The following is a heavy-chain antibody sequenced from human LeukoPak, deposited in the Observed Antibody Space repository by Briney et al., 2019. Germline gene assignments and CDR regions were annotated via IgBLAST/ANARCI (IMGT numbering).Heavy chain of an antibody. CDR3: AKDPGWLVVGAFDI. Sequence: GGSLRLSCAAPGFTFSIYAMSFVRQAPGKGLECDSAISGSGGSTYYADSVKGRFTISRGNSKKTLYLQMNSLRGEDTAVYYCAKDPGWLVVGAFDIWGRGTMVTVSS. D-gene: IGHD3-22*01. CDR1: GFTFSIYA. J-gene: IGHJ3*02. CDR2: ISGSGGST. V-gene: IGHV3-23*01.